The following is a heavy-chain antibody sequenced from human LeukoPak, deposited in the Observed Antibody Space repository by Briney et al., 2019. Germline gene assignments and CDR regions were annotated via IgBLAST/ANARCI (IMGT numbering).Heavy chain of an antibody. V-gene: IGHV3-73*01. CDR2: IRSKANSYAT. CDR1: GFTFSGSA. D-gene: IGHD1-26*01. Sequence: PGGSLRLSCAASGFTFSGSARHWVRQASGKGLEWVGRIRSKANSYATAYAASVKGRFTISRDDSKNTAYLQMNSLKTEDTAVYYCTTRTLVGATRLDYWGQGTLVTVSS. CDR3: TTRTLVGATRLDY. J-gene: IGHJ4*02.